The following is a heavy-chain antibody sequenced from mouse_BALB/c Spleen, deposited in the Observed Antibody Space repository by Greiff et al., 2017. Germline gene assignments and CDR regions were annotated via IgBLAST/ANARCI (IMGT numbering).Heavy chain of an antibody. D-gene: IGHD1-2*01. CDR2: IWSGGST. V-gene: IGHV2-2*02. CDR3: ARSGITTATAFAY. J-gene: IGHJ3*01. CDR1: GFSLTSYG. Sequence: QVQLKQSGPGLVQPSQSLSITCTVSGFSLTSYGVHWVRQSPGKGLEWLGVIWSGGSTDYNAAIISRLSISKDNSKSQVFFKMNSLQANDTAIYYCARSGITTATAFAYWGQGTLVTVSA.